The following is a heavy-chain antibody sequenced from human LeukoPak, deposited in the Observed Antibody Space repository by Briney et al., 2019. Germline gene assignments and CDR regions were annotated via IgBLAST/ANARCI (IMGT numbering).Heavy chain of an antibody. CDR2: IYPTDIT. Sequence: SETLSLTCTVSGGSISNSYWSWIRQPAGKGLEWIGRIYPTDITTYNPSLKSRVTLSVDTSKNQFSLKVNSVTAADAAVYYCARFYGTRSDAFDIWGQGTMVTVSS. CDR3: ARFYGTRSDAFDI. D-gene: IGHD3-16*01. CDR1: GGSISNSY. V-gene: IGHV4-4*07. J-gene: IGHJ3*02.